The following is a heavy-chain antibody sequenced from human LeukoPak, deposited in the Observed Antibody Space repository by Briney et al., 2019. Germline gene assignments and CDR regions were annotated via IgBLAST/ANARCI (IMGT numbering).Heavy chain of an antibody. D-gene: IGHD5-24*01. J-gene: IGHJ4*02. Sequence: PSQTLSLTCTVSGGSISSGSYYWSWIRQPAGKGLEWIGRIYTSGSTNYNPSLKSRVTISVDTSKNQFSLKLSSVTAADTAVYYCARSYFVEMATIDFDYWGQGTLVTVSS. CDR2: IYTSGST. CDR3: ARSYFVEMATIDFDY. V-gene: IGHV4-61*02. CDR1: GGSISSGSYY.